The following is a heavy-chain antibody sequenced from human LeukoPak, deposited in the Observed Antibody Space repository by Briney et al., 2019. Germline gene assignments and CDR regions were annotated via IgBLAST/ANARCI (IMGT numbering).Heavy chain of an antibody. CDR1: GFTVSSNY. CDR3: APIAVAGYYMDV. D-gene: IGHD6-19*01. V-gene: IGHV3-53*01. CDR2: IYSGGST. Sequence: GGSLRLSCAASGFTVSSNYMSWVRQAPGKGLEWVSVIYSGGSTYYADSVKGRFTISRDNSKNTLYLQMNSLRAEDTAVCYCAPIAVAGYYMDVWGKGTTVTVSS. J-gene: IGHJ6*03.